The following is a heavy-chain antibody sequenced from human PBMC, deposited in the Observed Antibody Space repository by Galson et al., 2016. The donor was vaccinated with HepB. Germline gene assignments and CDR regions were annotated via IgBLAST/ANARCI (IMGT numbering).Heavy chain of an antibody. V-gene: IGHV3-11*01. Sequence: SLRLSCATSGFTFGDHYMSWIRQAPGKGLEWISHISASGQTIFYADSVKGRFTVSSDNALYLQMDSLTVEDTAVYYCARGYQRYDFDYWGRGTLVSVSS. D-gene: IGHD6-25*01. CDR3: ARGYQRYDFDY. J-gene: IGHJ4*02. CDR1: GFTFGDHY. CDR2: ISASGQTI.